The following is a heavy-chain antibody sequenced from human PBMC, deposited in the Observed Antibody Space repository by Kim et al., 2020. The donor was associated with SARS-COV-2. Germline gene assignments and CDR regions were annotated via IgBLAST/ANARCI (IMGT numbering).Heavy chain of an antibody. V-gene: IGHV3-7*03. J-gene: IGHJ5*02. CDR3: AREPSAEST. CDR2: INRDGDEK. CDR1: GFIIDSEW. Sequence: GGSLRLSCAVSGFIIDSEWMSWVRQAPGKGPEWVANINRDGDEKNYVGSVKGRFSISRDSAKNSLYLQMNSLRDEDTAVYYCAREPSAESTWGQGTLVTVSS.